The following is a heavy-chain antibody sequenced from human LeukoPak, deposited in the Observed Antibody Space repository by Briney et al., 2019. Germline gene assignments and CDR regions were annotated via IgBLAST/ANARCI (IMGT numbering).Heavy chain of an antibody. Sequence: ASVKVSCKASGYAFTSYGISWVRQAPGQGLEWMGWISVYNGNTNYAQKLQGRVTMTTETSTSTAYMELRSLRSDDTAVYYCARGDSAGYYGMDVWGQGTTVTVSS. D-gene: IGHD2-15*01. J-gene: IGHJ6*02. V-gene: IGHV1-18*01. CDR2: ISVYNGNT. CDR1: GYAFTSYG. CDR3: ARGDSAGYYGMDV.